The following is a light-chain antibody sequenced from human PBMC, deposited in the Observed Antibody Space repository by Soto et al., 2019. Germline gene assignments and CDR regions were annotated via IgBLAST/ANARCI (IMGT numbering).Light chain of an antibody. CDR1: QSVSSN. V-gene: IGKV3-15*01. J-gene: IGKJ1*01. CDR2: GAS. CDR3: QQYNNWPPWT. Sequence: EIVMTQSPATLSVSPGERATLSCRASQSVSSNLAWDQQKPGQAPRLLIYGASTRATGIPARFSGSGSGTEFTLTISSLQSEDFAVYYCQQYNNWPPWTFGQGNKVEIK.